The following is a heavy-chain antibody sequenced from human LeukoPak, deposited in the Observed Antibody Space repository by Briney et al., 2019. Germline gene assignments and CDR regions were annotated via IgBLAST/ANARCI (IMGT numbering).Heavy chain of an antibody. CDR1: GFTFSSYC. V-gene: IGHV3-30*03. CDR3: ARDQGVVVHGKYHYYGMDV. D-gene: IGHD3-22*01. CDR2: ISYDGSSK. J-gene: IGHJ6*02. Sequence: GGSLRLSCAASGFTFSSYCIHWVRQAPGKGLEWVAAISYDGSSKYYADSVKGRFAISRDNSKNTLHLQMYSLRAEHTAVYYCARDQGVVVHGKYHYYGMDVWGQGTTVPVSS.